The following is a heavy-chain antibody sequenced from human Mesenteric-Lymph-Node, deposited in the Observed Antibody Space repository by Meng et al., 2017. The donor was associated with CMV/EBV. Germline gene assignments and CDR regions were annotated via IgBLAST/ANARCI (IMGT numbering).Heavy chain of an antibody. CDR1: GYTFTDYY. V-gene: IGHV1-2*02. CDR2: INPNDGAP. J-gene: IGHJ4*02. CDR3: ARAWMGSFDY. D-gene: IGHD3-10*01. Sequence: ASVKVSCKPSGYTFTDYYVHWVRQAPGQGLEWMGWINPNDGAPNYAHNFRGRVTMTRDTSISTAYMELSRLRSDDTAVYYCARAWMGSFDYWGQGTLVTVSS.